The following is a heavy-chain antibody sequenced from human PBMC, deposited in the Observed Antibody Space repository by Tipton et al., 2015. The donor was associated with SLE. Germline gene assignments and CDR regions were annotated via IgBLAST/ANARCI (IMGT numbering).Heavy chain of an antibody. D-gene: IGHD4/OR15-4a*01. V-gene: IGHV4-59*12. Sequence: LRLSCTVSGGSISGYYWSWIRQPPGKGLEWIGNIYDSGSSNYNPSLKSRVTISVDASKNQFSLSLRSVTAADTAKYYCARGGQLLTWWFDPWGPGTLVTVSS. CDR1: GGSISGYY. CDR2: IYDSGSS. J-gene: IGHJ5*02. CDR3: ARGGQLLTWWFDP.